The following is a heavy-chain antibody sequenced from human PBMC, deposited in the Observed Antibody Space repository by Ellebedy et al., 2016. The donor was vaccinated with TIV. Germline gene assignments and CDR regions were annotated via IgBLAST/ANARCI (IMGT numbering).Heavy chain of an antibody. D-gene: IGHD3-10*01. Sequence: MPSETLSLTCIAPGGSISNYYRSWIRPPPGKGLEWIGSIYYSGSTNYNPSLKRRVIISVDTSKNQFSLKLNSVTAADTAVYYCARDLAGGSGRFDPWGQGTLVTVSS. CDR2: IYYSGST. V-gene: IGHV4-59*01. CDR3: ARDLAGGSGRFDP. CDR1: GGSISNYY. J-gene: IGHJ5*02.